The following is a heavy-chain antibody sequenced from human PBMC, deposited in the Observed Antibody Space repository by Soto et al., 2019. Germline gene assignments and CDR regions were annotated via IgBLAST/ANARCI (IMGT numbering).Heavy chain of an antibody. Sequence: SLKVSWKASGGTFSSYAISWVRQAPGQGLEWMGGIIPIFGTANYAQKFQGRVTITADESTSTAYMELSSLRSEDTAVYYCAVRKRGVDIVVVPAAGYYYYYGMDVWGQGTTVTVSS. CDR1: GGTFSSYA. J-gene: IGHJ6*02. CDR3: AVRKRGVDIVVVPAAGYYYYYGMDV. V-gene: IGHV1-69*13. D-gene: IGHD2-2*01. CDR2: IIPIFGTA.